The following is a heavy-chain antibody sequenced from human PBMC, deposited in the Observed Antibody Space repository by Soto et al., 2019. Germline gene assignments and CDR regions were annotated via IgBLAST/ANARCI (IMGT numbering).Heavy chain of an antibody. Sequence: EVQLVESGGGLVKPGGSLRLSCAASGFTFSSYTMNWVRQAPGKGLEWVSSISRSSSDKDYADSVKGRVTISRDNAKNSLYLQMNSLRAEDTAVYYCARDRSSVPATRPYYHYYGMDVWGQGTTVTVSS. V-gene: IGHV3-21*01. CDR2: ISRSSSDK. J-gene: IGHJ6*02. CDR1: GFTFSSYT. CDR3: ARDRSSVPATRPYYHYYGMDV. D-gene: IGHD2-15*01.